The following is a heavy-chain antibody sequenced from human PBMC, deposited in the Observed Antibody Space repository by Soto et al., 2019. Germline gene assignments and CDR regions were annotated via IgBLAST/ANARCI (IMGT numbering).Heavy chain of an antibody. CDR2: ISHSGTS. Sequence: QVQLQESGPGLVKPSGTLSLTCAVSGGSISSSHWWTWVRQSPGKGLEYIGEISHSGTSNSNPSLKRRVTLSLHWSKTHFSLTLTSVTAADTAVYYCARVVLSITRGAFDAWGQGTPVIVSS. J-gene: IGHJ3*01. CDR1: GGSISSSHW. CDR3: ARVVLSITRGAFDA. D-gene: IGHD1-20*01. V-gene: IGHV4-4*02.